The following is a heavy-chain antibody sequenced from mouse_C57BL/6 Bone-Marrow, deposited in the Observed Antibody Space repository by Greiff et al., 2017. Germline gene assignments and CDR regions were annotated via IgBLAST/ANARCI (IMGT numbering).Heavy chain of an antibody. D-gene: IGHD3-3*01. Sequence: VQLQQPGAELVRPGTSVKLSCKASGYTFTSYWMHWVKQRPGQGLEWIGVIDPSDSYTNYNQKFKGKATLTVDTSSSTAYMQLSSLTSEDSAVYDCAREIGGTGLYYFDYWGQGTTLTVSS. CDR2: IDPSDSYT. V-gene: IGHV1-59*01. CDR1: GYTFTSYW. CDR3: AREIGGTGLYYFDY. J-gene: IGHJ2*01.